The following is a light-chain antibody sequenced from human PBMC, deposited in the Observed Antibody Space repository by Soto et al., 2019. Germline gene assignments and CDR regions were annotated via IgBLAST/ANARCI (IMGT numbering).Light chain of an antibody. J-gene: IGKJ2*02. CDR2: GAF. V-gene: IGKV3-20*01. CDR3: HQYATPSCT. Sequence: EIVLTQSTGTLSLSPGERASLSCRASQSVSSNSLAWYQQKPGQPPRLLISGAFNRATAIPDRFSGSGSETDFTLTISSLEPEEFAVYYCHQYATPSCTFGQGTKLEI. CDR1: QSVSSNS.